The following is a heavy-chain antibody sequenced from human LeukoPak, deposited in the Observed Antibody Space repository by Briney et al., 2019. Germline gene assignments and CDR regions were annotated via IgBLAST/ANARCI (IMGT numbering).Heavy chain of an antibody. V-gene: IGHV3-7*05. CDR3: ARDSAYNAFDY. CDR1: GFSFSNSW. J-gene: IGHJ4*02. Sequence: GGSLRLSCAASGFSFSNSWMTWVRQAPGKGLEWVANIKEDGSAKNYVDSMKGRFTISRDNAKNSLYLQMNSLRAEDTAVYYCARDSAYNAFDYWGQGTLVTVSS. CDR2: IKEDGSAK. D-gene: IGHD5-12*01.